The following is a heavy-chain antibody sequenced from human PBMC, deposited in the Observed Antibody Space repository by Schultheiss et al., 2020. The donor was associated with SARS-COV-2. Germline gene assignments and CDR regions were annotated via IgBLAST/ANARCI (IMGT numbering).Heavy chain of an antibody. V-gene: IGHV3-53*04. CDR2: INSDDRT. D-gene: IGHD2-8*01. Sequence: ESLKISCAGSGFTVSDKYMSWVRQAPGKGLEWVSLINSDDRTFYADSVKGRFTISRLKSKNTLFLQMNSLRTEDTAVYYCARDAHLIYYMDVWGKGTTVTGSS. CDR1: GFTVSDKY. J-gene: IGHJ6*03. CDR3: ARDAHLIYYMDV.